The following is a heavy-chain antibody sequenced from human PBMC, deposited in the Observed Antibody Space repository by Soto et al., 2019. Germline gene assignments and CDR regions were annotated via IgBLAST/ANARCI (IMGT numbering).Heavy chain of an antibody. CDR2: ISWKSDNI. CDR3: ATTGDRQGDY. Sequence: EVQLVESGGGLVQPGRSLRLSCAASGFTFHDYAMHWVRQAPGKGLEWVSGISWKSDNIGYADSVKGRFTISRDNAKNSLYLQMNSLRAEDTALYYCATTGDRQGDYWGQGSLVTVSS. V-gene: IGHV3-9*01. CDR1: GFTFHDYA. J-gene: IGHJ4*02. D-gene: IGHD2-21*01.